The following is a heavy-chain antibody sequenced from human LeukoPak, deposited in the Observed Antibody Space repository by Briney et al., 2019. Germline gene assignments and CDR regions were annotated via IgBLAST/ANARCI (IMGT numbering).Heavy chain of an antibody. Sequence: GTSVKVSCKASGYTFTSYDINWVRQATGQGLEWMGWINPNSGGTNYAQKFQGRVTMTRDTSISTAYMELSRLRSDDTAVYYCARPSTAMVKYYYYMDVWGKGTTVTVSS. D-gene: IGHD5-18*01. CDR2: INPNSGGT. CDR3: ARPSTAMVKYYYYMDV. V-gene: IGHV1-2*02. CDR1: GYTFTSYD. J-gene: IGHJ6*03.